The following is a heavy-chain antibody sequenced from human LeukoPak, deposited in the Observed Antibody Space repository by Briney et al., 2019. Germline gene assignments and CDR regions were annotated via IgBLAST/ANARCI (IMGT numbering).Heavy chain of an antibody. Sequence: SETLSLTCTVSGGSISSSSYYWGWIRQPPGKGLEWIGSIYYSGSTYYNPSLKSRATISVDTSKNQFSLKLSSVTAADTAVYYCARLGAAGTKRDYWGQGTLVTVSS. CDR1: GGSISSSSYY. V-gene: IGHV4-39*01. CDR3: ARLGAAGTKRDY. CDR2: IYYSGST. D-gene: IGHD6-13*01. J-gene: IGHJ4*02.